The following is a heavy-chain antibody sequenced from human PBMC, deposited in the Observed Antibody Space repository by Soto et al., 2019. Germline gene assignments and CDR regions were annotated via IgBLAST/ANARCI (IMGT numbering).Heavy chain of an antibody. CDR2: ISYDGSNK. D-gene: IGHD1-26*01. V-gene: IGHV3-30*04. CDR1: GFTFSSFA. J-gene: IGHJ4*02. CDR3: ARAYPQVGSNYCDY. Sequence: QVQLVESGGGVVQPGRSLRLSCAASGFTFSSFAIHWVRQAPGKGLEWMAVISYDGSNKYYADSVEGRFTISRDNXXNAVFLQMNSLRPEDTAVYYCARAYPQVGSNYCDYWGQGTLVTVSS.